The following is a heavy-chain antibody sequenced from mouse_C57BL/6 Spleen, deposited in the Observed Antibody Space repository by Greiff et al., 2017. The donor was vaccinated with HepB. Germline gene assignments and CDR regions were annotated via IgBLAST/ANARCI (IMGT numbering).Heavy chain of an antibody. Sequence: QVQLQQSGAELVRPGASVELSCKASGYTFTDYYINWVKQRPGQGLEWIARIYPGSGNTYYNEKFKGKATLTAEKSSSTAYMQLSSLTSEDSAVYFCARQTGTSWYFDVWGTGTTVTVSS. D-gene: IGHD4-1*01. CDR1: GYTFTDYY. V-gene: IGHV1-76*01. CDR2: IYPGSGNT. CDR3: ARQTGTSWYFDV. J-gene: IGHJ1*03.